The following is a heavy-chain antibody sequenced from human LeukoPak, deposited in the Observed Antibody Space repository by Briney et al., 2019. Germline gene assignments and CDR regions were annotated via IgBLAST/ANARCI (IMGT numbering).Heavy chain of an antibody. CDR1: GFTFSSYA. CDR2: ISGSGGST. J-gene: IGHJ6*03. V-gene: IGHV3-23*01. D-gene: IGHD3-22*01. Sequence: GGSLRLSCAASGFTFSSYAMSWVRQAPGKGLEWVSAISGSGGSTYYADSVKGRFTISRDNSKNTLYLQMNSLRAEDTAVYYCAKFHTRSDSSGYGYYYYYMDVWGKGTTVTVSS. CDR3: AKFHTRSDSSGYGYYYYYMDV.